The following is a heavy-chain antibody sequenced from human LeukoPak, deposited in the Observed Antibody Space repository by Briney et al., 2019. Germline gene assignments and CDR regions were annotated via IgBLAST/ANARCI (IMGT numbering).Heavy chain of an antibody. Sequence: ASVKVSCKTSGYSFSNYGISWLRQAPGHGLEWIGWISGYSGETHYAYEFQDRVTLTTDMSASTVYMDLRSLQYDDAAIYYCARDVYYYDSGGYSVQIAHDAFDFWGQGTMVIVS. J-gene: IGHJ3*01. CDR3: ARDVYYYDSGGYSVQIAHDAFDF. V-gene: IGHV1-18*01. CDR1: GYSFSNYG. CDR2: ISGYSGET. D-gene: IGHD3-22*01.